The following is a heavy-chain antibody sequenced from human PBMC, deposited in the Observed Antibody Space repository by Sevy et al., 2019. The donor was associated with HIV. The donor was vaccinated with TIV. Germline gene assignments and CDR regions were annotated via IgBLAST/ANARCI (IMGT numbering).Heavy chain of an antibody. V-gene: IGHV4-59*01. CDR2: IYYTGST. CDR3: ARAPPVRSGDDSLNWFDP. CDR1: GGSISAYY. D-gene: IGHD5-12*01. Sequence: SETLSLTCTVSGGSISAYYWSWIRQPPGKGLEYLGYIYYTGSTNYNPSLKSRVTISVDTSKNQFSLKLSSVTAAETAGLYCARAPPVRSGDDSLNWFDPWGQGTLVTVSS. J-gene: IGHJ5*02.